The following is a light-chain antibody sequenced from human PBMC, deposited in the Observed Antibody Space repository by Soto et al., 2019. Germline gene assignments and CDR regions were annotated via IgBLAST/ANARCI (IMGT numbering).Light chain of an antibody. CDR1: SSDVGGYNL. CDR3: CSYAGSSTWV. CDR2: EVS. Sequence: QSALTQPASVSGSPGQSITISCTGTSSDVGGYNLVSWYQQRPGKAPKLMIYEVSKRPSGVSNRFSGSKSGNTASLTISGLQAEDEADYSCCSYAGSSTWVFGGGTKLTVL. J-gene: IGLJ3*02. V-gene: IGLV2-23*02.